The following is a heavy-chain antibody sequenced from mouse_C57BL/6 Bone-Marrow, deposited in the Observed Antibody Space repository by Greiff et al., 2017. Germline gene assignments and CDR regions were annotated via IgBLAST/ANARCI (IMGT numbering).Heavy chain of an antibody. CDR2: ISNGGGST. V-gene: IGHV5-12*01. J-gene: IGHJ4*01. CDR1: GFTFSDYY. Sequence: EVKLMESGGGLVQPGGSLKLSCAASGFTFSDYYMYWVRQTPEKRLEWVAYISNGGGSTYYPDTVKGRFTISRDNAKNTLYLQMSRLKSEDTAMYYCARHATVVAYYYAMDYWGQGTSVTVSS. D-gene: IGHD1-1*01. CDR3: ARHATVVAYYYAMDY.